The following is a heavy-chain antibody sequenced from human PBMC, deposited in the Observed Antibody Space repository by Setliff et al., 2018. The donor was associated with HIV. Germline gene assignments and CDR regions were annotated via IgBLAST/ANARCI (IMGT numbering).Heavy chain of an antibody. CDR1: GGSINRRSYY. Sequence: NPSETRSLTCTVSGGSINRRSYYWAWIRQPPGKGLEWVASIYFSGTPYYNPSLKNRVTISVDTSKNQFSLKLSSVTAADTAVYYCARRGMWSYETGGNPTATFDYWGQGVLVTVSS. D-gene: IGHD2-8*02. V-gene: IGHV4-39*01. CDR3: ARRGMWSYETGGNPTATFDY. J-gene: IGHJ4*02. CDR2: IYFSGTP.